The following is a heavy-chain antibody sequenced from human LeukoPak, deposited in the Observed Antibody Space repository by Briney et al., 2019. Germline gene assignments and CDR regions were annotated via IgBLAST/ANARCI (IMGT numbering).Heavy chain of an antibody. D-gene: IGHD6-13*01. J-gene: IGHJ4*02. CDR2: IYGDGNT. Sequence: PGGSLRLSCAASGFTVRSDYMNWVRQAPGKGLEWVSIIYGDGNTYYTDSVKGRFTVSRDNSKNTLYVQMNSLRGEDTAVYYCAKGGGAAATHLVDYWGQGTLVTVSS. V-gene: IGHV3-66*01. CDR3: AKGGGAAATHLVDY. CDR1: GFTVRSDY.